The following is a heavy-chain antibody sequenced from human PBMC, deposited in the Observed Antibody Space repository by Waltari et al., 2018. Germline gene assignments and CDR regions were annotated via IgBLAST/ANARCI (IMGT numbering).Heavy chain of an antibody. V-gene: IGHV4-38-2*01. CDR3: ARPRYSSGWRGYYFDY. J-gene: IGHJ4*02. Sequence: QVQLQESGPGLVKPSETLSLTCAVSGYSISSGYYWGWIRQPPGQGLEWIGSIYHSGSTYYNPSLKSRVPISVDTSKNQFSLKLSSVTAADTAVYYCARPRYSSGWRGYYFDYWGQGTLVTVSS. CDR1: GYSISSGYY. D-gene: IGHD6-19*01. CDR2: IYHSGST.